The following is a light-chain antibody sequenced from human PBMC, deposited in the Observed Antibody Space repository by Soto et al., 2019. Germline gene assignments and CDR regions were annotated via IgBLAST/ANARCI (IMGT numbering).Light chain of an antibody. J-gene: IGLJ2*01. Sequence: QSALTQPPSASGSPGQAVTISCTGTSSDVGGYKYVSWYQQHPGKAPKLMIYEVTKRPSGVPDRFSGSKSGNTASLTVSGLQAEDEADYYCSSYAGSNNYVIFGGGTKLTVL. CDR3: SSYAGSNNYVI. V-gene: IGLV2-8*01. CDR2: EVT. CDR1: SSDVGGYKY.